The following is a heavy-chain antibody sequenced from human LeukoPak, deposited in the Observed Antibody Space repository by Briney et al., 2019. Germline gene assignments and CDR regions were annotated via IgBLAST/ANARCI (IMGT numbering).Heavy chain of an antibody. D-gene: IGHD1-26*01. J-gene: IGHJ6*03. CDR3: ARSSGGMHNYYYMDV. V-gene: IGHV4-61*01. CDR1: GASLSSGTYY. CDR2: QYYSGSP. Sequence: PSETLSLTCSVSGASLSSGTYYWNWIRQPPGKGLEWIAYQYYSGSPIYNPSLRSRVTISVDTSRDQFSLKVTSVTAADTAIYYCARSSGGMHNYYYMDVWGKGTTVTVSS.